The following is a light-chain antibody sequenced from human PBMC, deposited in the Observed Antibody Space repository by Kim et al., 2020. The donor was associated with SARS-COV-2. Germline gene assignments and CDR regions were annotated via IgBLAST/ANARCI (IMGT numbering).Light chain of an antibody. J-gene: IGKJ2*01. CDR1: QSVRGNY. CDR2: GAS. V-gene: IGKV3-20*01. Sequence: LPVERAALSVRASQSVRGNYLAWYQQKPGQAPRLLVYGASSRASGIPDRFSGSVSGTDFTLTISRLEPEDFAVFYCHQYGSSPYTFGQGTKLEI. CDR3: HQYGSSPYT.